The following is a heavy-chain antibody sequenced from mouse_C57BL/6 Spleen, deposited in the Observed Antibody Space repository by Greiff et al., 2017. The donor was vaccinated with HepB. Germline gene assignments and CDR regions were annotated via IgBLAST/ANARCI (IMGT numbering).Heavy chain of an antibody. CDR3: ARRAIYYDYEGFAY. D-gene: IGHD2-4*01. J-gene: IGHJ3*01. CDR2: INPSTGGT. Sequence: VQLQQSGPELVKPGASVKISCKASGYSFTGYYMNWVKQSPEKSLEWIGEINPSTGGTTYSQKFKAKATLTVDKSSSTAYMQLKSLTSEDSAVYYCARRAIYYDYEGFAYWGQGTLVTVSA. CDR1: GYSFTGYY. V-gene: IGHV1-42*01.